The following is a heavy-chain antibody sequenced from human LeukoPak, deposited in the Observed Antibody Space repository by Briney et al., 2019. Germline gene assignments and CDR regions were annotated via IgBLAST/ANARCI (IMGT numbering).Heavy chain of an antibody. D-gene: IGHD3-22*01. CDR2: IIGGGDTT. CDR1: GFSFSNYG. CDR3: AKAYDNSGHILRYSDF. V-gene: IGHV3-23*01. Sequence: GGSLRLSFAASGFSFSNYGMNWVRQAPGKGLEWVSGIIGGGDTTYYADSVKGHFTISRDNSKNHLYLQMNSLRAEDTAVYFCAKAYDNSGHILRYSDFWGQGTLVTVSS. J-gene: IGHJ4*02.